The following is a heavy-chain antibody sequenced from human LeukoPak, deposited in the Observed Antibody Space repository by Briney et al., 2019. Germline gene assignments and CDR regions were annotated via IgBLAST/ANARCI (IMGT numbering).Heavy chain of an antibody. CDR3: ATSGAYSSSWYRFDY. CDR1: GYTFTSYG. Sequence: ASVKVSCKASGYTFTSYGISWVRQAPGQRLEWMGWINAGNGNTKYSQKFQGRVTITRDTSASTAYMELSSLRSEDTAVYYCATSGAYSSSWYRFDYWGQGTLVTVSS. CDR2: INAGNGNT. D-gene: IGHD6-13*01. V-gene: IGHV1-3*01. J-gene: IGHJ4*02.